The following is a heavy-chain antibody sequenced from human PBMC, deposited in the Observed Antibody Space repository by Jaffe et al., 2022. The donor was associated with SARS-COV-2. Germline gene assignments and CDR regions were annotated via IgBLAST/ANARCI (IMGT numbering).Heavy chain of an antibody. CDR1: GFTFDDYG. CDR3: ARGASGAGMNWFDP. Sequence: EVQLVESGGGVVRPGGPLRLSCAASGFTFDDYGMSWVRQAPGKGLEWVCGINWNGDSTGYADSVKGRFTISRDNAKNFLYLHMYSLRVEDTAFYHCARGASGAGMNWFDPWGRGTLVTVSS. CDR2: INWNGDST. D-gene: IGHD1-1*01. V-gene: IGHV3-20*01. J-gene: IGHJ5*02.